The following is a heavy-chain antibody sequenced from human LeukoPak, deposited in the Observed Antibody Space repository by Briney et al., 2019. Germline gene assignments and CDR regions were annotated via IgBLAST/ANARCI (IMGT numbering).Heavy chain of an antibody. CDR1: GFTFSTYA. V-gene: IGHV3-23*01. CDR2: ISGTGGST. Sequence: GGSLRLSCAASGFTFSTYAMTWVRQAPGKGLEWVSLISGTGGSTYYADSVKGRFTISRDNAKNSLYLQMNSLRAEDTAVYYCAKVGVLAGSKYFDYWGQGTLVTVSS. CDR3: AKVGVLAGSKYFDY. D-gene: IGHD3-10*01. J-gene: IGHJ4*02.